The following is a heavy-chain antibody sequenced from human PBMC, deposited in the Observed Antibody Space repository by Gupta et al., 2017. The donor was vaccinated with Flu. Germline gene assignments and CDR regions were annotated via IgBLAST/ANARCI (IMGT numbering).Heavy chain of an antibody. CDR3: ARGRFLEWFDY. CDR2: IYYSGST. D-gene: IGHD3-3*01. V-gene: IGHV4-59*01. J-gene: IGHJ5*01. Sequence: SWIRQPPGKGLEWIGYIYYSGSTNYNPSLKSRVTISVDTSKNQFSLKLSSVTAADTAVYYWARGRFLEWFDYWGQGTLVTVSS.